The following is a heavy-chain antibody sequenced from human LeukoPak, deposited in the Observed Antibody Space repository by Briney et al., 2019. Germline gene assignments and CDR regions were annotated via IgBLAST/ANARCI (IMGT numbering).Heavy chain of an antibody. CDR3: SKREAVAAMSYFDY. V-gene: IGHV3-30*02. CDR1: GFIPYNYY. D-gene: IGHD6-19*01. J-gene: IGHJ4*02. CDR2: IQHGGGNQ. Sequence: PGGSLRLSCAASGFIPYNYYTYWVRQAPGKGLEWVASIQHGGGNQYYVDSVKGRFTISRDNSKNTLYLQMNSLRTEDTAVYYCSKREAVAAMSYFDYWGQGTLVTVSS.